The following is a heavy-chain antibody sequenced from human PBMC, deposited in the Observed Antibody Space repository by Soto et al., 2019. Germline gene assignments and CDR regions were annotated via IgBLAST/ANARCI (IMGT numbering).Heavy chain of an antibody. J-gene: IGHJ5*02. D-gene: IGHD3-22*01. Sequence: GGSLRLSCAASGFTFSSYGMHWVRQAPGKGLEWVVVISDDGSNKYYADSVKGRFTISRDNSKNTLYLQMNSLRAEDTAVYYCAKDHYDSSGYYQFDPWGQGTLVTVSS. V-gene: IGHV3-30*18. CDR1: GFTFSSYG. CDR3: AKDHYDSSGYYQFDP. CDR2: ISDDGSNK.